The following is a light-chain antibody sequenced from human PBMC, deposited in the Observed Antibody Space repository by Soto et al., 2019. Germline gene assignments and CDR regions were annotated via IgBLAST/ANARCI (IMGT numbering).Light chain of an antibody. Sequence: QSALTQPASVSGSPGQSITISCTGTSSDVGSYNYVSWYQQHPGKAPKLMIYEVSNRPSGLSNRFSGSKSGNTASLTISGLQAEDEAEYYCSSYTSNETLVVFGGGTKLTVL. CDR2: EVS. CDR1: SSDVGSYNY. CDR3: SSYTSNETLVV. J-gene: IGLJ2*01. V-gene: IGLV2-14*01.